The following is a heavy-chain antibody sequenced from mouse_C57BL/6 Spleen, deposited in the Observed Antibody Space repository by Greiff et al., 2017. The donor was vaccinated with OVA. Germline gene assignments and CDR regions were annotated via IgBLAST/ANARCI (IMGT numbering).Heavy chain of an antibody. J-gene: IGHJ2*01. V-gene: IGHV1-59*01. CDR2: IDPSDSYT. D-gene: IGHD2-1*01. CDR1: GYTFTSYW. CDR3: ASYGNYPYYFDY. Sequence: QVQLQQPGAEPVRPGTSVKLSCKASGYTFTSYWMHWVKQRPGQGLEWIGVIDPSDSYTNYNQKFKGKATLTVDTSSSTAYMQLSSLTSEDSAVYYCASYGNYPYYFDYWGQGTTLTVSS.